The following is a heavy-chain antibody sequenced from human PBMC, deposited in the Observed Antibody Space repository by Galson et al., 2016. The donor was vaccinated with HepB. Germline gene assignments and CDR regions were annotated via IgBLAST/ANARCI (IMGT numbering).Heavy chain of an antibody. Sequence: SLRLSCAASGFILRDYYMNWVRQAPGKGLEWVGRTRNRVRSYTTDYVASVTGRFTISRDNSKSSVYLPMNGLKPEDTAIYYFTRTGLGDFHYWGRGTLVTVSS. V-gene: IGHV3-72*01. J-gene: IGHJ4*02. CDR3: TRTGLGDFHY. CDR2: TRNRVRSYTT. CDR1: GFILRDYY.